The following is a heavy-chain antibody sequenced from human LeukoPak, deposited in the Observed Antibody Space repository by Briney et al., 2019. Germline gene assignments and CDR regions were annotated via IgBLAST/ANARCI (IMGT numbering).Heavy chain of an antibody. CDR3: AKGTGDTAYYFDF. V-gene: IGHV3-7*03. J-gene: IGHJ4*02. D-gene: IGHD7-27*01. Sequence: GGSLRLSCAASGFTFSSYWMTWVRQAPGKGLEWVANIKQDGSEAYYVDSVKGRFTVSRDNAKNTLYLQMSGLRAEDTAIYYCAKGTGDTAYYFDFWGQGVLVTVSS. CDR2: IKQDGSEA. CDR1: GFTFSSYW.